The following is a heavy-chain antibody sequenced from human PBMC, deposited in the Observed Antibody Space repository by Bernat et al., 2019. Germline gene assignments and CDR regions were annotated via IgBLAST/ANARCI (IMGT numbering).Heavy chain of an antibody. CDR1: GGSISSYY. Sequence: QVQLQESGPGLVKPSETLSLTCIVSGGSISSYYWSWIRQPPGKGLEWIGYIYYSGSTNYNPSLKSRVTISVDTSKNQFSLKLSSVTAADTAVYYCARLERGYSIFDYWGQGTLVTVSS. CDR2: IYYSGST. D-gene: IGHD5-18*01. V-gene: IGHV4-59*01. J-gene: IGHJ4*02. CDR3: ARLERGYSIFDY.